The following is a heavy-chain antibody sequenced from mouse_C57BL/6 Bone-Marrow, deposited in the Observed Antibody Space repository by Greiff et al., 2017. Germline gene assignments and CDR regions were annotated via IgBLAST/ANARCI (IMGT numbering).Heavy chain of an antibody. CDR3: TIRWLLRFAY. J-gene: IGHJ3*01. CDR2: IDPENGDT. V-gene: IGHV14-4*01. Sequence: VQLQQSGAELVRPGASVKLSCTASGFNIKDDYMHWVKQRPEQGLEWIGWIDPENGDTEYASKFQGKATITADTSSNTAYLQLSSLTSEDTAVYYCTIRWLLRFAYWGQGTLVTVSA. CDR1: GFNIKDDY. D-gene: IGHD2-3*01.